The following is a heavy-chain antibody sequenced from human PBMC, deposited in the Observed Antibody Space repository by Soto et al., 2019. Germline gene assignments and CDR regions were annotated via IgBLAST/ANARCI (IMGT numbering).Heavy chain of an antibody. CDR2: ISAYNGNT. CDR1: GYTFTSYG. D-gene: IGHD3-10*01. Sequence: GASVKVSCKASGYTFTSYGISWVRQAPGQGLEWMGWISAYNGNTNYAQKLQGRVTMTTDTSTSTAYMELRSLRSDDTAVYYCARRGYYGSVALSAFDIWGQGTMVTVSS. J-gene: IGHJ3*02. CDR3: ARRGYYGSVALSAFDI. V-gene: IGHV1-18*01.